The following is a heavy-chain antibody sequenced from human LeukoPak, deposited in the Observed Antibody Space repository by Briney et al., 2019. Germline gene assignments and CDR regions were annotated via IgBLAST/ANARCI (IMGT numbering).Heavy chain of an antibody. V-gene: IGHV3-7*04. CDR2: IHPEGNEK. D-gene: IGHD1-1*01. J-gene: IGHJ4*02. CDR3: ARGDDLSGDY. Sequence: PGGSLRLSCAASGFTFSNFWMSWVRQAPGRGLEWVANIHPEGNEKYHVESVEGRFTISRDNIKNSLFLQMHGLRVEDTAVYYCARGDDLSGDYWGQGTLVTVSS. CDR1: GFTFSNFW.